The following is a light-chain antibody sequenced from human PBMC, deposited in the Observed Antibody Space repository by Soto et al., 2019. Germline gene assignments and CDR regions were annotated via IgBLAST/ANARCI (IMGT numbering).Light chain of an antibody. CDR3: QQGHNWPLT. CDR2: SAS. Sequence: EIVMTQSPATLSVSPGELATLSCRASQSISTELAWYQQKPGQPPRLLIYSASTRATGVPARFTGSGSGSEFTLTLSGLQSEDFAVYYCQQGHNWPLTFGQGTRLEI. CDR1: QSISTE. V-gene: IGKV3-15*01. J-gene: IGKJ2*01.